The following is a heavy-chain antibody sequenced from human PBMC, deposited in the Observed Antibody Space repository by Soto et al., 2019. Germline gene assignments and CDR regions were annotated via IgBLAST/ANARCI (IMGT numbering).Heavy chain of an antibody. Sequence: QVQLVQSGAEVKKPGSSVKVSCKASGGTFSNYAISWVRQAPGKGLEWMGGINPIFGTANYAQKFEGRVTITADESTSTVYMDLSSLRSEDTAMYYCARSWSDRGYRHFDYWGQGTLVTVSS. CDR3: ARSWSDRGYRHFDY. D-gene: IGHD5-18*01. CDR1: GGTFSNYA. J-gene: IGHJ4*02. CDR2: INPIFGTA. V-gene: IGHV1-69*12.